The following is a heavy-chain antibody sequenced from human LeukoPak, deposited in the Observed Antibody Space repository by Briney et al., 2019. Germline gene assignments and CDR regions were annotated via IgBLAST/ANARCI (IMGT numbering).Heavy chain of an antibody. D-gene: IGHD3-16*02. V-gene: IGHV3-23*01. J-gene: IGHJ4*02. CDR2: ISGSGGST. Sequence: GGSLRLSCAASGFTFSSYAMSWVRQAPGKGRGWVSAISGSGGSTYSADSVKGRFTISRDNSKSTLYLQMNSLRAEDTAVFYCAKEEISSFYFGYWGQGTLVTVSS. CDR1: GFTFSSYA. CDR3: AKEEISSFYFGY.